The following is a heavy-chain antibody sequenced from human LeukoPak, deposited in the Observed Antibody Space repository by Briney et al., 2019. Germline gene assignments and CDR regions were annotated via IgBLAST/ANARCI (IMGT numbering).Heavy chain of an antibody. CDR3: AKGRGTNTAMVYDY. D-gene: IGHD5-18*01. J-gene: IGHJ4*02. CDR2: ISGRGGST. V-gene: IGHV3-23*01. Sequence: GGSLRLACAAYGFTFSRYAMGWVRQAPGKGLEWLSAISGRGGSTYDADSVKGRFTISRDNSKNTLYLQMNSLRAEDTAVYYCAKGRGTNTAMVYDYWGQGTLVTVSS. CDR1: GFTFSRYA.